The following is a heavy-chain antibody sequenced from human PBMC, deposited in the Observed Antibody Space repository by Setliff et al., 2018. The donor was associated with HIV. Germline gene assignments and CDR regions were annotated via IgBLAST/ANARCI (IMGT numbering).Heavy chain of an antibody. J-gene: IGHJ4*02. V-gene: IGHV1-46*01. CDR1: GYTFTSYY. D-gene: IGHD2-2*01. CDR3: ATGAAKYQLRSDY. CDR2: INPSSGST. Sequence: ASVKVSCKASGYTFTSYYMHWVRQAPGQGLEWMGIINPSSGSTTYAQKFQGRVTMTRDTSTSTVYMELSSLRSEDTAVYYCATGAAKYQLRSDYWGQGTLVTVSS.